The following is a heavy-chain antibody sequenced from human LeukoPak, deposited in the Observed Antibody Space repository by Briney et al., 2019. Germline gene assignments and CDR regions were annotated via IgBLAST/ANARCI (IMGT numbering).Heavy chain of an antibody. CDR3: ARDLSGSYHTPFGY. V-gene: IGHV3-21*01. J-gene: IGHJ4*02. Sequence: PGGSLRLSCAASGFIFSSYTMNWVRQAPGKGLEWVSSFSSSGSYIYYTDSVKGRFTISRDNAKNSLYLQMNSLRAEDTAVYYCARDLSGSYHTPFGYWGQGTLVTVSS. CDR2: FSSSGSYI. D-gene: IGHD1-26*01. CDR1: GFIFSSYT.